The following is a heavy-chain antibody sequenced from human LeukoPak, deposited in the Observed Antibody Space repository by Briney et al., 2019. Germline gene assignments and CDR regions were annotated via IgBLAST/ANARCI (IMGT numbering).Heavy chain of an antibody. J-gene: IGHJ4*02. CDR1: GFTVSSNY. CDR3: ARVPFYDFWSGPGYFDY. V-gene: IGHV3-53*01. D-gene: IGHD3-3*01. Sequence: QSGGSLRLSCAASGFTVSSNYMSWVRQAPGKGLEWVSVIYSGGSTYYADSVKGRFTISRDISENTLYLQMNSLRAEDTAVYYCARVPFYDFWSGPGYFDYWGQGTLVTVSS. CDR2: IYSGGST.